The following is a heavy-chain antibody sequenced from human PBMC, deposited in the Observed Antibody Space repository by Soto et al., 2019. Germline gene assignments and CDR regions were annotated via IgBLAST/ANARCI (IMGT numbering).Heavy chain of an antibody. CDR2: IIPIFGTA. CDR3: ARDLARNSSSSENYYYGMDV. CDR1: GGTFSSYA. Sequence: AASVKVSCKASGGTFSSYAISWVRQAPGQGLEWMGGIIPIFGTANYAQKFQGRVTITADESTSTAYMELSSLRSEDTAVYYCARDLARNSSSSENYYYGMDVWGQGTTVTVSS. V-gene: IGHV1-69*13. J-gene: IGHJ6*02. D-gene: IGHD6-6*01.